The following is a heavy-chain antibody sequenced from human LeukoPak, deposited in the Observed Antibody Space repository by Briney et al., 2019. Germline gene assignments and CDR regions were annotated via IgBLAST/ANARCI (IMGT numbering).Heavy chain of an antibody. CDR1: GGSISSGSYY. CDR3: GVRGVANWFDP. CDR2: INHSGST. D-gene: IGHD3-10*01. Sequence: SETLSLTCTVSGGSISSGSYYWSWIRQPPGKGLEWIGEINHSGSTNYNPSLKSRVTISVDTSKNQFSLKLSSVTAADTAVYYCGVRGVANWFDPWGQGTLVTVSS. V-gene: IGHV4-39*07. J-gene: IGHJ5*02.